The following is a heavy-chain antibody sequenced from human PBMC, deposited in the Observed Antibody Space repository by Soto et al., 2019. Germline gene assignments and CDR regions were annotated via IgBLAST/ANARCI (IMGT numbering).Heavy chain of an antibody. CDR2: IWYDGSNK. Sequence: QVQLVESGGGVVQPGRSLRLSCAASGFTFSSYGMHWVRQAPGKGLEWVAVIWYDGSNKYYADSVKGRFTISRDNSKNTLNLQMNSLGAEDTAVYYCARDSGITIFGVVTKKRGWFDPWGQGTLVTVSS. CDR1: GFTFSSYG. V-gene: IGHV3-33*01. CDR3: ARDSGITIFGVVTKKRGWFDP. D-gene: IGHD3-3*01. J-gene: IGHJ5*02.